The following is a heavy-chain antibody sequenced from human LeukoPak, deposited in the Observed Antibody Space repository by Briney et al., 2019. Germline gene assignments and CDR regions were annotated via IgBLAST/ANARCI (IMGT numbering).Heavy chain of an antibody. J-gene: IGHJ4*02. Sequence: SETLSLTCTVSGGSISSYYWRWIRQPPGKGVEGIGYIYYSGSTNYNPSLKSRVTISVDTSKNQFSLKLSSVTAADTAVYYCARSVGATTPFDYWGQGTLVTVSS. CDR3: ARSVGATTPFDY. D-gene: IGHD1-26*01. CDR2: IYYSGST. V-gene: IGHV4-59*01. CDR1: GGSISSYY.